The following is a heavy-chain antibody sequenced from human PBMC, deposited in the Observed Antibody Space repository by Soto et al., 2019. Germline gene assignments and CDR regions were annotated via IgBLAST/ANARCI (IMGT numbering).Heavy chain of an antibody. V-gene: IGHV3-30-3*01. CDR1: GFTLSYYA. CDR2: MSDDRSYM. Sequence: QVQLVESGGGVVQPGRSLRLSCAASGFTLSYYAMHWVRQAPGKGLEWVAVMSDDRSYMYYADSVKGRFTISRDNSKNKLFLQMNSLRAEDTAVYYCASSGDHGSYYYGMDVWGQGTTVTVSS. CDR3: ASSGDHGSYYYGMDV. D-gene: IGHD4-17*01. J-gene: IGHJ6*02.